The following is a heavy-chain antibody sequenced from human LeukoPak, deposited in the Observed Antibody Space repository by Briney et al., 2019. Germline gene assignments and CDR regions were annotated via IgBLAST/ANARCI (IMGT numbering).Heavy chain of an antibody. D-gene: IGHD2-2*01. CDR3: ARGLSYAALKNAFDI. J-gene: IGHJ3*02. CDR1: GFTFSSYS. CDR2: ISSSSSYI. Sequence: PGGSLRLPCAASGFTFSSYSMNWVRQAPGKGLEWVSSISSSSSYIYYADSVKGRFTISRDNAKNSLYLQMNSLRAEDTAVYYCARGLSYAALKNAFDIWGQGTMVTVSS. V-gene: IGHV3-21*01.